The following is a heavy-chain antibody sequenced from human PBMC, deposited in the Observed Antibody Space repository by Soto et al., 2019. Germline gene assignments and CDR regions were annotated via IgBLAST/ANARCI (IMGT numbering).Heavy chain of an antibody. CDR1: GYTFTSYA. D-gene: IGHD4-4*01. Sequence: ASVKVSCKASGYTFTSYAMHWVRQAPGQRLEWMGWINAGNGNTKYSQKFQGRVTITRDTSASTAYMELSSLRSEDTAVYYCATRGVYSNYRGVYYYYGMDVWGQGTTVTVSS. CDR3: ATRGVYSNYRGVYYYYGMDV. J-gene: IGHJ6*02. V-gene: IGHV1-3*01. CDR2: INAGNGNT.